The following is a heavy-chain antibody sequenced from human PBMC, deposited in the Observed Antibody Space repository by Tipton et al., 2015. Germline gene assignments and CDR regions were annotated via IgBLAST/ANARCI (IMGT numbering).Heavy chain of an antibody. CDR1: GFTFSADS. Sequence: GSLRLSCAASGFTFSADSMHWVRQAPGKGLEWVASISPSSRYIYYGDSVKGRFTISRDNRKNSLNLQMNSLRAEDTAVYYCVRDPGQSFDYWGQGSLATVSS. V-gene: IGHV3-21*01. CDR3: VRDPGQSFDY. CDR2: ISPSSRYI. J-gene: IGHJ4*02.